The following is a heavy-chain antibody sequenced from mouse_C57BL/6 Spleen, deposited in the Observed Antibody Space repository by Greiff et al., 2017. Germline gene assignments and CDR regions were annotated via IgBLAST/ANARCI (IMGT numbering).Heavy chain of an antibody. J-gene: IGHJ3*01. D-gene: IGHD1-1*01. V-gene: IGHV3-1*01. Sequence: EVQRVESGPGMVKPSQSLSLTCTVTGYSITSGYDWHWIRHFPGNKLEWMGYISYSGSTNYNPSLNSRISITHDTSKNHFFLKLNSVTTEDTATYYCARGELDFGSSYGFAYWGQGTLVTVSA. CDR2: ISYSGST. CDR3: ARGELDFGSSYGFAY. CDR1: GYSITSGYD.